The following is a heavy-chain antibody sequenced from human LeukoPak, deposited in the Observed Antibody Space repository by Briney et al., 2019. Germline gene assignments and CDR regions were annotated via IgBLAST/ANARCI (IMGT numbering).Heavy chain of an antibody. D-gene: IGHD3-16*01. J-gene: IGHJ4*02. CDR3: ARGRNEGGLAC. V-gene: IGHV1-3*01. CDR1: GFTFTTYT. Sequence: GASVKVSCKASGFTFTTYTIHWVRQAPGQRLEWMGWVNAGNGHTKYSQKFQGRVTITRDTSASTAYMELSSLRSEDTAVYYCARGRNEGGLACWGQGALVTVSS. CDR2: VNAGNGHT.